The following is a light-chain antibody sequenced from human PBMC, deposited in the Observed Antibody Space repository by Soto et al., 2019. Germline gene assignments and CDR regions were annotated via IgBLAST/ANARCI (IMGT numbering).Light chain of an antibody. J-gene: IGKJ4*01. CDR3: QTYNSALPLT. CDR1: QGISNY. CDR2: AAS. V-gene: IGKV1-27*01. Sequence: DIKMTQSPSSRFASVGDRVTITCRASQGISNYLAWYQQKPGKVPKLLIYAASTLQSGVPSRFSGSGSGTDFTLTISSLQPEDVANYDGQTYNSALPLTFSGGTQVDIK.